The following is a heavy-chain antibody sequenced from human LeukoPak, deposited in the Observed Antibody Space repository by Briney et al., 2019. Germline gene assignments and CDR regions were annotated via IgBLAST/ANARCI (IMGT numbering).Heavy chain of an antibody. V-gene: IGHV1-2*02. J-gene: IGHJ3*01. D-gene: IGHD1-7*01. CDR3: AREGTKWDAFGL. CDR1: GYTFTAYY. CDR2: INPNSGDT. Sequence: ASVKVSCKASGYTFTAYYMHWVRQAPGQGLEWMGSINPNSGDTNYAQSFQGRVTMTRDTSISIAYMDLSRLKSDDTALYYCAREGTKWDAFGLWGQGTMVTVSS.